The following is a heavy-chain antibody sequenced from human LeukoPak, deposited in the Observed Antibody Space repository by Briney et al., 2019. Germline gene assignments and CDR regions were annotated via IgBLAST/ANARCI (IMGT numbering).Heavy chain of an antibody. Sequence: SETLSLTCTVSGGSISSYYWIWIRQPAGKGLEWLGRIHTSGCTNYSPSLKGRLTMSVDTSKNQFALKLSSVTDADTAVYYCARDRYYYDSSARYFDYWGQGTLVTVSS. CDR1: GGSISSYY. D-gene: IGHD3-22*01. J-gene: IGHJ4*02. CDR3: ARDRYYYDSSARYFDY. V-gene: IGHV4-4*07. CDR2: IHTSGCT.